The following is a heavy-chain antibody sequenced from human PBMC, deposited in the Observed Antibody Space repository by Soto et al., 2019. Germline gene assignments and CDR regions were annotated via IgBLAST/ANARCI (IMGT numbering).Heavy chain of an antibody. D-gene: IGHD6-13*01. Sequence: GESLKISCAASGFTFDAYAMHWVRQAPGKGLEWVSLISGDGCSTYYADSVKGRFTISRDNSKNSLYLQMNSLRTEDTALYYCAKDDWSSSPSYYYGMDFWGKGTTVTVSS. CDR3: AKDDWSSSPSYYYGMDF. CDR2: ISGDGCST. CDR1: GFTFDAYA. V-gene: IGHV3-43*02. J-gene: IGHJ6*04.